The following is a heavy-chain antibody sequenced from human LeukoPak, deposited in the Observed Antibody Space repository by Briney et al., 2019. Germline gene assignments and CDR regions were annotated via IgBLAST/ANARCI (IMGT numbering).Heavy chain of an antibody. V-gene: IGHV4-34*01. CDR2: IHYTGAT. J-gene: IGHJ4*02. D-gene: IGHD3-9*01. Sequence: SETLSLTCTVSGGSISDSYWSWIRQSPGKGLEWVGEIHYTGATSYNPSLKSRATISIDTSKNQLSLKLGSVTAADTAVYHCARGNILSGYCFDFWGQGALVTVSS. CDR3: ARGNILSGYCFDF. CDR1: GGSISDSY.